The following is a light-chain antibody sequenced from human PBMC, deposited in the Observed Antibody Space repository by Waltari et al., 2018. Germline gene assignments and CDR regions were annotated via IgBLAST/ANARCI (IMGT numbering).Light chain of an antibody. Sequence: QSALTQPPSASGSPGQSVTISCPGSSSDVGGYNYVPWYQQHPGKAPKLMISEVSERPSGVPDRFSGSKSGNTASLTVSGLQAEDEADYYCSSYAGTNNLVFGGGTKLTVL. CDR1: SSDVGGYNY. J-gene: IGLJ2*01. CDR3: SSYAGTNNLV. CDR2: EVS. V-gene: IGLV2-8*01.